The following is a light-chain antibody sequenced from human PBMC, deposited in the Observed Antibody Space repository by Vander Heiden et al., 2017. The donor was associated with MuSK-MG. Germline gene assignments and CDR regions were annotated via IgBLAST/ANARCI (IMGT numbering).Light chain of an antibody. V-gene: IGKV1-33*01. CDR2: DAS. CDR1: QDISNY. CDR3: QQYDNLPPMCS. Sequence: DIQMTQSPSSLSASVGDRVTITCQASQDISNYLNWYQQKPGKAPKLLIYDASNLETGVPSRFSGSVSGTDFTFTISSLQPEDIATYYCQQYDNLPPMCSFVQGTKLEIK. J-gene: IGKJ2*04.